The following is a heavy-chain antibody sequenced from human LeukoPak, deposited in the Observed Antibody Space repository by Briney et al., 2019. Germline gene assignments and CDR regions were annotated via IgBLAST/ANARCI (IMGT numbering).Heavy chain of an antibody. J-gene: IGHJ4*02. CDR2: IYPRDSDT. D-gene: IGHD6-13*01. CDR3: ARTQDRIAARS. V-gene: IGHV5-51*01. Sequence: GESLKISCKGSGYSFTNYWIGWVRQMPGKGLERMGIIYPRDSDTRYSPSFQGQVTISADKSIDTAYLQWSSLKASDTAIYYCARTQDRIAARSWGQGTLVTVSS. CDR1: GYSFTNYW.